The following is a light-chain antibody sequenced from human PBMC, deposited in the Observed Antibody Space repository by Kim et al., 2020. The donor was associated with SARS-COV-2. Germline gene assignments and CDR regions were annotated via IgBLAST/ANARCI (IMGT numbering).Light chain of an antibody. CDR2: QDS. CDR1: KLGDKY. CDR3: QAWDSSTGVYV. V-gene: IGLV3-1*01. J-gene: IGLJ1*01. Sequence: YELTQPPSVSVSPGQTASITCSGDKLGDKYACWYQQKPGQSPVLVIYQDSKRPSGIPERFSGSNSGNTATLTISGTQAMDEADYYCQAWDSSTGVYVFGTGTKVTVL.